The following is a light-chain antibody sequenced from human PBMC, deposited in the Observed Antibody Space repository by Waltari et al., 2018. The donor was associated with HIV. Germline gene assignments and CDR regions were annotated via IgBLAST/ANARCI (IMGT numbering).Light chain of an antibody. J-gene: IGLJ2*01. CDR2: EGS. CDR3: CSYAGSFVV. CDR1: SSDVGIYNL. V-gene: IGLV2-23*01. Sequence: QSALTQPASVSGSPGQSITISCTGTSSDVGIYNLVSWYQQYPGKAPKLMIYEGSKRPSGVSNRFSVSKSGNTASLTISGLQTEDEADYYCCSYAGSFVVFGGGTKLTVL.